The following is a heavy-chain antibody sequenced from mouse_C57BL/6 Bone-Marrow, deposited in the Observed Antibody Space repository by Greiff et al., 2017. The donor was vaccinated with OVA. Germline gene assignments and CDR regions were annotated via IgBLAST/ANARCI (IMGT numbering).Heavy chain of an antibody. Sequence: QVQLQQPGAELVMPGASVKLSCKASGYTFTSYWMHWVKQRPGQGLEWIGEIDPSDSYTNYNKKFKGKSTLTVDKSSSTAYMQLSSLTSEDSAVYDSARQVYYSNSYYFDYWGQGTPLTVSA. CDR2: IDPSDSYT. CDR1: GYTFTSYW. D-gene: IGHD2-5*01. J-gene: IGHJ2*01. CDR3: ARQVYYSNSYYFDY. V-gene: IGHV1-69*01.